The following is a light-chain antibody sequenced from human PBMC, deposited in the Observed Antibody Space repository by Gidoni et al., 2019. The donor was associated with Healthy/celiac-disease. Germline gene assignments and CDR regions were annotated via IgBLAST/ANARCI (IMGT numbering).Light chain of an antibody. J-gene: IGLJ2*01. CDR3: QSYDSSLSGSYVV. Sequence: QSVLTHPPSVSRAPGQRVTIPCTGSSSNIGAGYDVHWYQQLPGTDPKLLIYGNSNRPSGVPDRFSGSKSGTSASLAITGLQAEDEADYYCQSYDSSLSGSYVVFGGGTKLTVL. V-gene: IGLV1-40*01. CDR2: GNS. CDR1: SSNIGAGYD.